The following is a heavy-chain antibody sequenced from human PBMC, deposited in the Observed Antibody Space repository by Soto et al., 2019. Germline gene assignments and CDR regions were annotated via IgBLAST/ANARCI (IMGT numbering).Heavy chain of an antibody. CDR1: GFTFSSYA. D-gene: IGHD3-10*01. V-gene: IGHV3-23*01. J-gene: IGHJ4*02. CDR3: AKGSFMVRGVIIIGAPFDY. Sequence: GGSLRLSCAASGFTFSSYAMSWVRQAPGKGLEWVSAISGSGGSTYYADSVKGRFTISRDNSKNTLYLQMNSLRAEDTAVYYCAKGSFMVRGVIIIGAPFDYWGQGTLVTVSS. CDR2: ISGSGGST.